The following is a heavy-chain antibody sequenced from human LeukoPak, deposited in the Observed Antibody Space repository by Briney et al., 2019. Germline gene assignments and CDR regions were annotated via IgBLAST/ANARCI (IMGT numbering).Heavy chain of an antibody. CDR3: ARDPGYSYGPAVET. Sequence: GGSLRLSCAASGFTFNTYNMNWVRQAPGKGLEWVSSISSSSSYIYYADSVKGRFTISRDNSKNTLYLQINSLRAEDTAVYYCARDPGYSYGPAVETWGQGTLVTVSS. J-gene: IGHJ5*02. D-gene: IGHD5-18*01. CDR2: ISSSSSYI. CDR1: GFTFNTYN. V-gene: IGHV3-21*04.